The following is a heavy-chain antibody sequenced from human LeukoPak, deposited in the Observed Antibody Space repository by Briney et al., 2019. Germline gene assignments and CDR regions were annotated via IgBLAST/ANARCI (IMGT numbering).Heavy chain of an antibody. CDR2: IYYSGST. D-gene: IGHD3-3*01. CDR1: GGSVSRGSYY. J-gene: IGHJ4*02. V-gene: IGHV4-61*01. Sequence: PSETLSLTCTVSGGSVSRGSYYWSWTRQPPGKGLEWIGYIYYSGSTNYNPSLKSRVTISVDTSENQFSLKLSSVTAADTAVYYCARTTIFGVVIRFDYWGQGTLVTVSS. CDR3: ARTTIFGVVIRFDY.